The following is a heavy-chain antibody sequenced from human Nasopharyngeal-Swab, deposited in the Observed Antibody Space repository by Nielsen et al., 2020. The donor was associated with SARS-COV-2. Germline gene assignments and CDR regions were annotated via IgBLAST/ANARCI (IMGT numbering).Heavy chain of an antibody. Sequence: SETLSLTCTVSGGSISSYYWSWIRQPAGKGLEWIGRIHTSGSSYYNPFLKSRVTISLDTSKNHFSLKLNSVTAADTAVYYCARDSSSSPLGYWGQGTLVTVSS. D-gene: IGHD6-6*01. CDR3: ARDSSSSPLGY. CDR2: IHTSGSS. V-gene: IGHV4-4*07. J-gene: IGHJ4*02. CDR1: GGSISSYY.